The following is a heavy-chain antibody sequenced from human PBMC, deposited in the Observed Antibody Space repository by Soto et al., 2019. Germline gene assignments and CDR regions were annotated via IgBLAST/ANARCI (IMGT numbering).Heavy chain of an antibody. Sequence: GGSLRLSCTTSGFSFGDYAVNWVHQAPGMGLEWVGFVRSKVHGGTTEYATSVKGRFSISRDDSKSVAYLQMNSLKTEDTAVYYCSRGDCSGSACYRYYYYGMDVWGQGTTVTVS. CDR1: GFSFGDYA. CDR3: SRGDCSGSACYRYYYYGMDV. V-gene: IGHV3-49*04. CDR2: VRSKVHGGTT. J-gene: IGHJ6*02. D-gene: IGHD2-15*01.